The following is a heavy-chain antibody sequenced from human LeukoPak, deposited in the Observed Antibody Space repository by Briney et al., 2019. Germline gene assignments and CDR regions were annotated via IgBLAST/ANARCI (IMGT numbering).Heavy chain of an antibody. CDR2: INPNRDGT. CDR1: GYTFTVYY. CDR3: ASGHGSVHDAFDI. V-gene: IGHV1-2*04. J-gene: IGHJ3*02. Sequence: ASVRVSCKASGYTFTVYYMHWVRQAPGEGGGRRGWINPNRDGTNYTQKFQGWVTMTRHTSISTAYLELSRLRSDDTAVYYCASGHGSVHDAFDIWGQGTMVTVSS. D-gene: IGHD3-10*01.